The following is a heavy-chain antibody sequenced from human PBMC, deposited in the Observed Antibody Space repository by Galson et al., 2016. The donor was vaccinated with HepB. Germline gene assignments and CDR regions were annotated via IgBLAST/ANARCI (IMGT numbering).Heavy chain of an antibody. CDR3: ARDVLPVRYSDYDWSARRGYYYYYYGMDV. D-gene: IGHD5-12*01. V-gene: IGHV1-18*01. J-gene: IGHJ6*02. CDR1: GYTFTNYG. CDR2: VSAYNGNT. Sequence: SVKVSCKAPGYTFTNYGISWVRQAPGQGLEWMGWVSAYNGNTNYAQKLQGRVSMTTDTSTSTAYMELRSLRSDDPAVYYCARDVLPVRYSDYDWSARRGYYYYYYGMDVWGQGTTVTVSS.